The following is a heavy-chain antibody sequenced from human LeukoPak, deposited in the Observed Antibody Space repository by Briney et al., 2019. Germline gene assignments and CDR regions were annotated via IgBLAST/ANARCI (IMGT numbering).Heavy chain of an antibody. Sequence: GGSLRLSCAASGFTFSDYYVSWIRQAPGKVLEWVSYISPSGSAMYYSDSVKGRFTISRDNAKNSLYLQMSSLRAEDTAVYYCAREKVGAPTPIDYWGQGTLVTVSS. CDR1: GFTFSDYY. V-gene: IGHV3-11*04. J-gene: IGHJ4*02. CDR3: AREKVGAPTPIDY. D-gene: IGHD1-26*01. CDR2: ISPSGSAM.